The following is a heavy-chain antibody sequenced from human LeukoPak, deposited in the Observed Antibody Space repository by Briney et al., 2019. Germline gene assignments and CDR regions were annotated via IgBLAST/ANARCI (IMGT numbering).Heavy chain of an antibody. CDR1: GFTFSSYA. CDR2: ISYDGSNK. Sequence: GRSLRLSCAASGFTFSSYAMHWVRQAPGKGLEWVAVISYDGSNKYYADSVKGRFTISRDNSKNTLYLQMNSLRAEDTAVYYCARDHRNYYDSSGYFRLTDYWGQGTLVTVSS. V-gene: IGHV3-30-3*01. J-gene: IGHJ4*02. CDR3: ARDHRNYYDSSGYFRLTDY. D-gene: IGHD3-22*01.